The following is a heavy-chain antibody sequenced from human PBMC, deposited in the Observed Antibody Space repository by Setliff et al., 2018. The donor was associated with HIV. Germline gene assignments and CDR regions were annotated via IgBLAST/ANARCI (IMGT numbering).Heavy chain of an antibody. Sequence: GGSLRLSCAASGFTFSSYWMSWVRQAPGKGLEWVADIKQDGSKAYYMDSVKGRFTISRDNPKNSLYLQMTSLRAEDTAVYYCARDGSNGNTDAFDIWGQGTTVTVSS. J-gene: IGHJ3*02. CDR3: ARDGSNGNTDAFDI. CDR2: IKQDGSKA. V-gene: IGHV3-7*04. D-gene: IGHD5-18*01. CDR1: GFTFSSYW.